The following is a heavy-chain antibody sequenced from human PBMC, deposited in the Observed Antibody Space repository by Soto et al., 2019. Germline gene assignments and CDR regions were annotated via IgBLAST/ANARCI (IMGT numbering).Heavy chain of an antibody. D-gene: IGHD6-13*01. V-gene: IGHV3-48*01. CDR3: AKVAAAGTPRANFDY. J-gene: IGHJ4*02. CDR2: ISSSSSTI. CDR1: GFTFSSYS. Sequence: GGSLRLSCAASGFTFSSYSMNWVRQAPGKGLEWVSYISSSSSTIYYADSVKGRFTISRDNAKNTLYLQMNSLRAEDTAVYYCAKVAAAGTPRANFDYWGQGTLVTVSS.